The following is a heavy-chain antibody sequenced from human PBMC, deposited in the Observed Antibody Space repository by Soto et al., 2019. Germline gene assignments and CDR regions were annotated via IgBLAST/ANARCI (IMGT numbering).Heavy chain of an antibody. CDR2: KYYNGNT. V-gene: IGHV4-39*07. CDR3: SSRITDAPT. J-gene: IGHJ5*02. Sequence: PSETLSLTCTVSGGSLSTSNLYWGWIRQPPGKGLEWIGTKYYNGNTYYNPSLKSRVTISVDRSKNQFSLKLSSVTAADTAVYYCSSRITDAPTWGQGTLVTVSS. CDR1: GGSLSTSNLY. D-gene: IGHD2-2*01.